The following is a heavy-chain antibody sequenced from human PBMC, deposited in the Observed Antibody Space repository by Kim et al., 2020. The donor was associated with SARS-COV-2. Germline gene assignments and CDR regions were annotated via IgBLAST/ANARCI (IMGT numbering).Heavy chain of an antibody. Sequence: SETLSLTCIVSGDSVSSGNYYWSWIRQPPGKGLEWIGYVEYSGSTNYIPSLKSRLSISIDTSTNRFSLKLISVTAADTAVYYCERTTQPTTQPTSGHWTLFDNWGQGTLVIVSS. CDR2: VEYSGST. V-gene: IGHV4-61*01. D-gene: IGHD2-15*01. J-gene: IGHJ4*02. CDR1: GDSVSSGNYY. CDR3: ERTTQPTTQPTSGHWTLFDN.